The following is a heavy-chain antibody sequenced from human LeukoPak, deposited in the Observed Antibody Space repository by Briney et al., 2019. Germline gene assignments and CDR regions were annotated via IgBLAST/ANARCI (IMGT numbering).Heavy chain of an antibody. CDR2: IYHSGSA. CDR1: GYSISSGYY. CDR3: ARIYDFWSGYLDY. D-gene: IGHD3-3*01. V-gene: IGHV4-38-2*01. J-gene: IGHJ4*02. Sequence: SETLSLTCAVSGYSISSGYYWGWIRQPPGKGLEWIGSIYHSGSAYYNPSLKSRVTISVDTSKNQFSLKLSSVTATDTAVYYCARIYDFWSGYLDYWGQGTLVTVSS.